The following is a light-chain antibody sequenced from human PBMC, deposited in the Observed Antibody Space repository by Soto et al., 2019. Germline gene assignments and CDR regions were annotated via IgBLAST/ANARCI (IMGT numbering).Light chain of an antibody. CDR2: EVR. CDR3: GTWESYLSVGV. V-gene: IGLV2-14*01. J-gene: IGLJ3*02. CDR1: SSDVGGYNY. Sequence: QSALTQPASVSGSPGQSITISCTGTSSDVGGYNYVSWYQQHPGKAPKLMIYEVRNRPSGISNRFSGSKSGNTASLTISGLQAEDEADYYCGTWESYLSVGVFGGGTKVTVL.